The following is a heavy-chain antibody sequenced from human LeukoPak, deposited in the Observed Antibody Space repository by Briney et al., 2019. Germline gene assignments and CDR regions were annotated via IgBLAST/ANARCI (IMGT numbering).Heavy chain of an antibody. D-gene: IGHD3-9*01. Sequence: PGGSLRLSCAASGFTFSSYAMHWVRQAPGKGLEWVAVISYDGSNKYYADSVKGRFTISRDNSKNTLYLQMNSLRAEDTAVYYCAKDEVYYDILTGYPSGAFDIWGQGTMVTVSS. V-gene: IGHV3-30-3*01. CDR2: ISYDGSNK. CDR1: GFTFSSYA. CDR3: AKDEVYYDILTGYPSGAFDI. J-gene: IGHJ3*02.